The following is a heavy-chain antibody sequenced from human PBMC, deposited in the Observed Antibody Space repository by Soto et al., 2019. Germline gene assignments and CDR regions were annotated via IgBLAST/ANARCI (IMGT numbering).Heavy chain of an antibody. D-gene: IGHD4-4*01. V-gene: IGHV3-23*01. J-gene: IGHJ5*02. Sequence: TGGSLRLSCAASGFTFSSYAMSWVRQAPGKGLEWVSAISGSGGSTYYADSVKGRFTISRDNSKNTLYLQMNSLRAEDTAVYYCAKDLISDDYSNWFDPWGQGTLVTVSS. CDR2: ISGSGGST. CDR1: GFTFSSYA. CDR3: AKDLISDDYSNWFDP.